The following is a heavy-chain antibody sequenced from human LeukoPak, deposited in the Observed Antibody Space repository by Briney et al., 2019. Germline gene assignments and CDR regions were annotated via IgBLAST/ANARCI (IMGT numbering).Heavy chain of an antibody. CDR2: IYHSGST. J-gene: IGHJ6*02. Sequence: TLSLTCAVSGGSISSGGYSWSWIRQPPGKGLEWIGYIYHSGSTYYNPSLKSRVTISVDRSKNQFSLKLSSVTAADTAVYHCASRAIAYYYGMDVWGQGTTVTVSS. D-gene: IGHD1-26*01. V-gene: IGHV4-30-2*01. CDR1: GGSISSGGYS. CDR3: ASRAIAYYYGMDV.